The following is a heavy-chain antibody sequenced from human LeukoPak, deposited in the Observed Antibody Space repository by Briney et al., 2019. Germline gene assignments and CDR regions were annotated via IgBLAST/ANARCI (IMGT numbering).Heavy chain of an antibody. Sequence: PSETLSLTCAVSGGSISSSYWWSWVRQPPGKGLEWIGEINHRGSTHYNPSLKSRVTISVDTSKKQFSLKLSSVTAADTAVYYCATYSTGFDIWGQGTVVTVSS. CDR2: INHRGST. CDR1: GGSISSSYW. V-gene: IGHV4-4*02. CDR3: ATYSTGFDI. D-gene: IGHD6-19*01. J-gene: IGHJ3*02.